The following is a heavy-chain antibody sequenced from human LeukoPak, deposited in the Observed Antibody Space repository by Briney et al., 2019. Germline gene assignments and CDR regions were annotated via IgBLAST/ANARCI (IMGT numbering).Heavy chain of an antibody. CDR1: GGSISSYY. D-gene: IGHD1-14*01. J-gene: IGHJ6*02. CDR2: NYYRVST. V-gene: IGHV4-59*01. CDR3: ARSIAGHYGMDG. Sequence: RASETLSLTCSVSGGSISSYYWRWIRPPPGKGLVWVEYNYYRVSTNYNPSLKSRVTISVDTSKNQFSPKLSSVTAADTAVYYCARSIAGHYGMDGWGQGTTVTVSS.